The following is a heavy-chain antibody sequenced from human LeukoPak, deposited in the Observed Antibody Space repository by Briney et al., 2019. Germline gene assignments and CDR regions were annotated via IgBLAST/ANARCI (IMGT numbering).Heavy chain of an antibody. CDR3: ARAVRLAAAGDY. V-gene: IGHV1-46*01. D-gene: IGHD6-13*01. CDR1: GYTFTSYY. J-gene: IGHJ4*02. Sequence: ASVKVSCMASGYTFTSYYMHWVRQAPGQGLEWMGIINPSGGSTSYAQKFQGRVTMTRDTSTSTVYMELSSLRSEDTAVYYCARAVRLAAAGDYWGQGTLVTVSS. CDR2: INPSGGST.